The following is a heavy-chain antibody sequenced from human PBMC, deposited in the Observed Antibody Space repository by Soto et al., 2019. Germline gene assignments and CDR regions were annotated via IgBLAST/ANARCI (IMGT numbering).Heavy chain of an antibody. Sequence: VHLVQSGTEVKEPGASVKVFCKASASTFTGYTINWVRQAPGQGLEWMGWISTFDGNTKYAGNFEGRVTMTTNTSTTTAYMELTSLTFDDTAVYFCARGTVTSGRWFGPWGQGTLVSVSS. CDR1: ASTFTGYT. CDR2: ISTFDGNT. V-gene: IGHV1-18*04. J-gene: IGHJ5*02. D-gene: IGHD4-17*01. CDR3: ARGTVTSGRWFGP.